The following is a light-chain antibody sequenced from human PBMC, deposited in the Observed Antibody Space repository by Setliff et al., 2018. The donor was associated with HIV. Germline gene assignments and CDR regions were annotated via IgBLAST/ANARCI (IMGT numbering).Light chain of an antibody. V-gene: IGLV6-57*01. CDR3: QSCDTSSHVV. J-gene: IGLJ2*01. Sequence: NFMLTQPHSVSESPGKTVTFSCTRSSGSIASNYVQWYQQRPGSSPAIVIYEDNQRPSGVPARFSGSIDSSSNSASLTISGLKTEDEADYFCQSCDTSSHVVFGGGTKVTVL. CDR2: EDN. CDR1: SGSIASNY.